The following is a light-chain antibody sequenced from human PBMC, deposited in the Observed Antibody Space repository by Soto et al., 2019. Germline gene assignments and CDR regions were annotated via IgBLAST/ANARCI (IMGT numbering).Light chain of an antibody. CDR3: VLYMGSGIWV. J-gene: IGLJ3*02. V-gene: IGLV8-61*01. CDR2: STN. CDR1: SGSVSTSYF. Sequence: QTVVTQEPSFSVSPGRTVTLTCGLSSGSVSTSYFPSWYQQTPGQAPRTLIYSTNTRSSGVPDRFPGSILGSKAALTITGAQADDESDYYCVLYMGSGIWVFGGGTKLTVL.